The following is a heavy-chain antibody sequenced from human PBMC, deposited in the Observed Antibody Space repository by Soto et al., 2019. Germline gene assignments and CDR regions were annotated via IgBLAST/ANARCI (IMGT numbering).Heavy chain of an antibody. Sequence: QVQLQQWGAGLLKPSETLSLTCAVYGGSFSSYYWSWIRQPPGKGLEWIGQINHYGSNDYNPSLKSQVTISVDTSKNHLSLRLSSVTAAYTAMSYCATHCSSTSCYYTFDPWGQGTLVTVSS. CDR1: GGSFSSYY. CDR3: ATHCSSTSCYYTFDP. D-gene: IGHD2-2*01. J-gene: IGHJ5*02. CDR2: INHYGSN. V-gene: IGHV4-34*01.